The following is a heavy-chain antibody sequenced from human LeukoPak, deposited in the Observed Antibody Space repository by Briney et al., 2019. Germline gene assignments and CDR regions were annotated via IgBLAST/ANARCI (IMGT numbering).Heavy chain of an antibody. CDR3: ARDYGDRDAFDI. CDR1: GYTFTGYY. V-gene: IGHV1-2*02. CDR2: INPNSGGT. D-gene: IGHD4-17*01. J-gene: IGHJ3*02. Sequence: ASVKVSCKASGYTFTGYYMHWVRQAPGQGLEWMGWINPNSGGTNYAQKFQGRVTMTRDTSISTAYMELSRLRSDDTAVYYCARDYGDRDAFDIWGRGTMVTVSS.